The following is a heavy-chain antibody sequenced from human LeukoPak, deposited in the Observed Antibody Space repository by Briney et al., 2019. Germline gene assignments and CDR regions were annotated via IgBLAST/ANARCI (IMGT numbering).Heavy chain of an antibody. D-gene: IGHD3-16*01. V-gene: IGHV4-59*08. Sequence: PTDTLSLTCTVSGDSISTYYWSWVRQPPGKGLVWIGYIHYRVSTNYNPSLMSRVTISVDTSKNQFSLKLSSATAADTAVYFCARRAINSVMFDYWGQGTLVTVSS. J-gene: IGHJ4*02. CDR3: ARRAINSVMFDY. CDR2: IHYRVST. CDR1: GDSISTYY.